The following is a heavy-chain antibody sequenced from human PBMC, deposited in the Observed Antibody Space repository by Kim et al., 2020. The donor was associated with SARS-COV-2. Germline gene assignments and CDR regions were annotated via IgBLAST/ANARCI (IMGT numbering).Heavy chain of an antibody. D-gene: IGHD2-15*01. CDR1: GFTFSSYG. Sequence: GGSLRLSCAASGFTFSSYGMHWVRQAPGKGLEWVAVIWNDGSNKYYADSVKGRFTISRDNSKNTLYLQMNSLRAEDTAVYYCARARGGRGKGVPAGAFDIWGQGTMVTVSS. CDR3: ARARGGRGKGVPAGAFDI. V-gene: IGHV3-33*01. J-gene: IGHJ3*02. CDR2: IWNDGSNK.